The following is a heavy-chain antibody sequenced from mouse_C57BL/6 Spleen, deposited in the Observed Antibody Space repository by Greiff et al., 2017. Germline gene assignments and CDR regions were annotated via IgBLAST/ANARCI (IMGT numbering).Heavy chain of an antibody. CDR2: IDPETGGT. CDR1: GYTFTDYA. J-gene: IGHJ2*01. D-gene: IGHD1-2*01. Sequence: QVQLKQSGAELVRPGASVTLSCKASGYTFTDYAMHWVKQTPVHGLEWIGAIDPETGGTAYNQKFKGKAILTADKSSSTAYMELRSLTSEDSAVYYCTTAGPFYWGQGTTLTVSS. CDR3: TTAGPFY. V-gene: IGHV1-15*01.